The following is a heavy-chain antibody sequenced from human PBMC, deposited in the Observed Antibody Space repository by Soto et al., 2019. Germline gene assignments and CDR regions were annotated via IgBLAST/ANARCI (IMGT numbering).Heavy chain of an antibody. D-gene: IGHD4-17*01. CDR3: ARGVGVDYGGNSSAFDI. CDR1: GGSFSGYY. CDR2: INHSGST. Sequence: SETLSLTCAVYGGSFSGYYWSWIRQPPGKGLEWIGEINHSGSTNYNPSLKSRVTISVDTSKNQFSLKLSSVTAADTAVYYCARGVGVDYGGNSSAFDIWGQGTMVTVSS. V-gene: IGHV4-34*01. J-gene: IGHJ3*02.